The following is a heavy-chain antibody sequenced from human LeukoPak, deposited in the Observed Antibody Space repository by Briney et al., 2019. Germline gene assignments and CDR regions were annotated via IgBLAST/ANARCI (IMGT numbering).Heavy chain of an antibody. Sequence: ASVKVSCKASGYTFTGYYMHWVRQAPGQGLEWMGWINPNSGGTNYAQKFQGRVTMTRDTSISTAYMELSRLRSDDTAVCYCASLDCSGGSCYSPDVWGKGTTVTVSS. J-gene: IGHJ6*04. V-gene: IGHV1-2*02. D-gene: IGHD2-15*01. CDR1: GYTFTGYY. CDR2: INPNSGGT. CDR3: ASLDCSGGSCYSPDV.